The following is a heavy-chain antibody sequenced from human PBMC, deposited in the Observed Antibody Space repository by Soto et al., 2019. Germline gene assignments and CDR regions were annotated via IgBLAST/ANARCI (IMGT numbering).Heavy chain of an antibody. J-gene: IGHJ6*02. CDR1: GYTLTELS. CDR3: ASGGELQPYYYGMDV. D-gene: IGHD1-7*01. V-gene: IGHV1-24*01. Sequence: ASVKVSCKVSGYTLTELSMHWVRQAHGKGLEWMGGFDPEDGETIYAQKFQGRVTMTEDTSTDTAYMELSSLRSEDTAVYYCASGGELQPYYYGMDVWGQGTTVTVSS. CDR2: FDPEDGET.